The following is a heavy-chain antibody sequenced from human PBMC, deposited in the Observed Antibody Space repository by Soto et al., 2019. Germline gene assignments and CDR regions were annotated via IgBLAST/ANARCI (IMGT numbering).Heavy chain of an antibody. CDR1: GFTFSSHA. Sequence: GGSLRLSCAASGFTFSSHAMSWVRQAPGKGLEWVSSISGSDGRTLSYADSVRGRFTISRDNAENSVYLQMDSLRADDTAVYYCARQAARNYIDSWGQGNSVTVSS. J-gene: IGHJ4*02. CDR2: ISGSDGRTL. V-gene: IGHV3-23*01. CDR3: ARQAARNYIDS. D-gene: IGHD6-6*01.